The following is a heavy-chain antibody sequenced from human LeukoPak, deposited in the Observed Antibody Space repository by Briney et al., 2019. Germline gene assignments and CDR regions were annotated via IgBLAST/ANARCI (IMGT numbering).Heavy chain of an antibody. D-gene: IGHD3-22*01. Sequence: QAPGXXXXXMGXIIPIFGTANYAQKFQGRVTITADESTSTAYMELSSLRSEDTAVYYCARWYYYDSSGSYAFDIWGQGTMVTVSS. CDR2: IIPIFGTA. V-gene: IGHV1-69*01. J-gene: IGHJ3*02. CDR3: ARWYYYDSSGSYAFDI.